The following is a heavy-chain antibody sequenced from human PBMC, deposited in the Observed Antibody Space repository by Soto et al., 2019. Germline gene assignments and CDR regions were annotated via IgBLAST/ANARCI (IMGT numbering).Heavy chain of an antibody. CDR3: ARDRGDYFSYFDP. CDR1: GYTFTNYA. V-gene: IGHV1-3*01. D-gene: IGHD4-17*01. CDR2: IIAGNGNT. Sequence: ASVKVSCKASGYTFTNYAMHWVRQAPGQRLEWMGWIIAGNGNTKYSQSFQGRVTITGDTSASTSYMELSSLRSEDTAVYYCARDRGDYFSYFDPWAQGTLFPVSS. J-gene: IGHJ4*02.